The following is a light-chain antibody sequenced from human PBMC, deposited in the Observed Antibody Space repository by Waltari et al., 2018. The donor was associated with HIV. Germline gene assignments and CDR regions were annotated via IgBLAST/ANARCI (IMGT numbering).Light chain of an antibody. J-gene: IGLJ2*01. Sequence: SYGLTQPPSVSVSPGQTARLTCSGDTLSKESGFWSQQKPGQAPVLLIYREKERSSGIPKRFSGSSSGTTVTLAISGVQAEDEADYYCLSSDSRGVHKFFGGGTKLTVL. CDR2: REK. CDR1: TLSKES. V-gene: IGLV3-25*03. CDR3: LSSDSRGVHKF.